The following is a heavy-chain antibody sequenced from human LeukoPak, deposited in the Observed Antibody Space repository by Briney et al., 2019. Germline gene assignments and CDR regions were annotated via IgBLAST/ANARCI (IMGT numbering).Heavy chain of an antibody. CDR1: GGSISSYY. J-gene: IGHJ5*02. Sequence: KPSETLSLTCTVSGGSISSYYWSWIRQPPGKGLEWIGYIYYSASTNYNPSLKSRVTISVDTSKNQFSLKLSSVTAADTAVYYCARSWPIAAAGTHGGWFDPWGQGTLVTVSS. CDR2: IYYSAST. V-gene: IGHV4-59*01. D-gene: IGHD6-13*01. CDR3: ARSWPIAAAGTHGGWFDP.